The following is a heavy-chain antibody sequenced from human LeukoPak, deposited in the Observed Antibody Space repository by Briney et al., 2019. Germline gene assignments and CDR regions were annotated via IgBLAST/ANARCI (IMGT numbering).Heavy chain of an antibody. Sequence: ASVKVSCKVSGYTLTELSMHWVRQAPGKGLEWMGGFDPEDGETIYAQKFQGRVTMTEDTSTDTAYMELSSLRSEDTAVYYCATAMDNSNWFDPWGQGTLVTVSS. CDR3: ATAMDNSNWFDP. CDR2: FDPEDGET. CDR1: GYTLTELS. V-gene: IGHV1-24*01. J-gene: IGHJ5*02. D-gene: IGHD1-20*01.